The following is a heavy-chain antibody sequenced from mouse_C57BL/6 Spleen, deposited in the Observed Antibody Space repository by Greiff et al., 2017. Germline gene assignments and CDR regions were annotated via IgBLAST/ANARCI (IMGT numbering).Heavy chain of an antibody. CDR3: ARRGGLGRGFDY. V-gene: IGHV1-26*01. J-gene: IGHJ2*01. Sequence: EVQLQQSGPELVKPGASVKISCKASGYTFTDYYMNWVKQSHGKSLEWIGDINPNNGGTSYNQKFKGKATLTVDKSSSTAYMELRSLTSEDSAVYYCARRGGLGRGFDYWGQGTTLTVSS. CDR2: INPNNGGT. D-gene: IGHD4-1*01. CDR1: GYTFTDYY.